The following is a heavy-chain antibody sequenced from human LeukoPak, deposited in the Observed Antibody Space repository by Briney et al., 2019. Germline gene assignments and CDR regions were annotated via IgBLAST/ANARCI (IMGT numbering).Heavy chain of an antibody. V-gene: IGHV3-23*01. J-gene: IGHJ4*02. CDR1: GFTFSSYA. D-gene: IGHD1-1*01. CDR3: ARSLYNWNDGEFDY. Sequence: GGSLRLSCAASGFTFSSYAMSWVRQAPGKGLEWVSAISGSGGSTYYADSVRGRFTISRDNSKNTLYLQMNSLRAEDTAVYYCARSLYNWNDGEFDYWSQGTLVTVSS. CDR2: ISGSGGST.